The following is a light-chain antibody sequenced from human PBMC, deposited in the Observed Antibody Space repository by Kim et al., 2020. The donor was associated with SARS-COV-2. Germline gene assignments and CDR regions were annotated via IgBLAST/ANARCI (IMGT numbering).Light chain of an antibody. V-gene: IGKV3-11*01. CDR2: DAS. J-gene: IGKJ5*01. CDR3: QQRSIWIT. Sequence: EIVLTQSPATLSLSPGERATLSCRASQSISTYLAWYQQKPGQAPRLLIYDASNRATGIPARFSGSGSGTDFTLTISSLEPEDFAVYYCQQRSIWITFGQGKRLEIK. CDR1: QSISTY.